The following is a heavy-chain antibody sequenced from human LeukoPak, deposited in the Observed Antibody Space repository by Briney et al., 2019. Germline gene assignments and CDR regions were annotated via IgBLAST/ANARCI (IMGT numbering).Heavy chain of an antibody. D-gene: IGHD6-13*01. CDR3: AKDGYSSSGVGYFDY. J-gene: IGHJ4*02. Sequence: PGGSLRLSCAASGFTFDDYTMHWVRQAPGKGLEWVSLISWDGGSTYYADSVKGRFTISRDNSKNSLYLQMNSLRTEDTALYYCAKDGYSSSGVGYFDYWGQGTLVTVSS. CDR1: GFTFDDYT. V-gene: IGHV3-43*01. CDR2: ISWDGGST.